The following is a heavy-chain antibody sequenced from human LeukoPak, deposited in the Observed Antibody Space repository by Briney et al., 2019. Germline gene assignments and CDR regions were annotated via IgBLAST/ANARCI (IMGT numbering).Heavy chain of an antibody. D-gene: IGHD3-16*01. V-gene: IGHV5-51*01. CDR3: ARHTGEGSHFQH. CDR1: GYTFPNYW. Sequence: GESLQISCKASGYTFPNYWIGWGRQMPGRRLGGLGIIYPGDSDTRYSPSFRGQVIISAHKSISTSYLQCTSIKASDTAMYYCARHTGEGSHFQHWGQGSLVTVSS. J-gene: IGHJ1*01. CDR2: IYPGDSDT.